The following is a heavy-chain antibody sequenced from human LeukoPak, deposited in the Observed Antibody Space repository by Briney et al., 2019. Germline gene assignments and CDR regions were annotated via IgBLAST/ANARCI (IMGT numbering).Heavy chain of an antibody. CDR1: GFAFSDYW. J-gene: IGHJ4*02. CDR3: VRERFHGSGAPKFDH. V-gene: IGHV3-7*01. Sequence: GGSLRLSCAASGFAFSDYWMNWVRQTPGKGLEWVANIRSDGSEIKYVDSVKGRFTISRDNSKNTLYLQMNSLRVEDTAVYYCVRERFHGSGAPKFDHWGQGILVTVSS. D-gene: IGHD3-10*01. CDR2: IRSDGSEI.